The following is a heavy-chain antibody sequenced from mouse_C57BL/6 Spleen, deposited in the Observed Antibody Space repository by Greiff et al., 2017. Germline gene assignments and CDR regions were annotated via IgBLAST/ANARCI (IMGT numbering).Heavy chain of an antibody. CDR2: INPSSGYT. CDR3: AVIYYDYAMDY. V-gene: IGHV1-7*01. Sequence: VKLQESGAELAKPGASVKLSCKASGYTFTSYWLHWVKQRPGKGLEWIGYINPSSGYTKYNQKFKDKATLTADKSSSTAYMQLSSLTYEDSAVYDSAVIYYDYAMDYWGQGTSVTVSS. D-gene: IGHD2-1*01. CDR1: GYTFTSYW. J-gene: IGHJ4*01.